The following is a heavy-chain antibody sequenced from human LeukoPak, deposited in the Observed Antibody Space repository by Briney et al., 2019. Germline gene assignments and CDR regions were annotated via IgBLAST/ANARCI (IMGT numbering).Heavy chain of an antibody. CDR3: ASQHWGSNYFDY. J-gene: IGHJ4*02. V-gene: IGHV4-59*01. CDR1: SGSIDTVY. CDR2: IYFSGIT. D-gene: IGHD7-27*01. Sequence: SETLSLTCTVSSGSIDTVYWSWIRQPPGKGLEWIGYIYFSGITSYNPSLKSQVTISIDTSKNQFSLKVTSVTAADTAVYYCASQHWGSNYFDYWGQGTPVTVSS.